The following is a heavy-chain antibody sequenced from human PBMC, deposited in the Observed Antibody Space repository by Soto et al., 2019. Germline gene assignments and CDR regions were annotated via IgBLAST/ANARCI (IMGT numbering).Heavy chain of an antibody. V-gene: IGHV4-39*07. J-gene: IGHJ4*02. CDR2: IYYNGNT. Sequence: SETLSLTCIVSGASLSSSSYYWAWIRQPPGKGLEWIGTIYYNGNTYYNPSLKSRVTISVDTSKNQFSLKLSSVTAADTAVYYCAGSDYYDTSGYYYRVDYWGQGTLVTVSS. CDR1: GASLSSSSYY. CDR3: AGSDYYDTSGYYYRVDY. D-gene: IGHD3-22*01.